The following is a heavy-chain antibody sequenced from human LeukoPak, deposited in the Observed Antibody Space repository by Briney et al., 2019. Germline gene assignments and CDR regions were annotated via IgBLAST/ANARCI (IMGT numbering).Heavy chain of an antibody. D-gene: IGHD2-15*01. CDR3: AKGRPVVVAATLFDY. V-gene: IGHV3-30*18. CDR2: ISYDGSNK. Sequence: PGGSLRLSCAASGFTFSSYGMHWVRQAPGKGLEWVAVISYDGSNKYYADSVKGRFTISRDNSKNTLYLQMNSLRAEDTAVYYCAKGRPVVVAATLFDYWGQGTLVTVSS. J-gene: IGHJ4*02. CDR1: GFTFSSYG.